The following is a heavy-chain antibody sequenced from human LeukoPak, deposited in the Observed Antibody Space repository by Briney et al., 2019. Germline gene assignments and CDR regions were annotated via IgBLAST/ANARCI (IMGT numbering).Heavy chain of an antibody. V-gene: IGHV3-23*01. D-gene: IGHD3-22*01. CDR2: ISGSGGST. CDR1: GFTFGNYA. Sequence: GGFLRLSCTASGFTFGNYAMSWVRQAPGKGLEWVSAISGSGGSTYYADSVKGRFTISRDNSKNTLYLQMNSLRAEDTAVYYCAKDPFGYYDSSGYPWGQGTLVTVSS. J-gene: IGHJ5*02. CDR3: AKDPFGYYDSSGYP.